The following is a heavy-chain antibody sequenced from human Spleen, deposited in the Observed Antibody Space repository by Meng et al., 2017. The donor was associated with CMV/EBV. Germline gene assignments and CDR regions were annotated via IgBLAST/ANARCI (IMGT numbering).Heavy chain of an antibody. CDR1: GFTFSSYS. J-gene: IGHJ4*02. CDR2: ISSSSYI. D-gene: IGHD4-11*01. Sequence: GESLKISCAASGFTFSSYSMNWVRQAPGKGLEWVSSISSSSYIYYADSVKGRFTISRDNAKNPLYLQMNSLRAEDTAVYYCASPHDNTNYCFDYWGQGTLVTVSS. CDR3: ASPHDNTNYCFDY. V-gene: IGHV3-21*04.